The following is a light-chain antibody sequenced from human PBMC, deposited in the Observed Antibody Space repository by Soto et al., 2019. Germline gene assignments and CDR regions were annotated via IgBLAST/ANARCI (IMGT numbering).Light chain of an antibody. Sequence: ETVMTPSPAALSVSQGATATLSCRARPNVSSSYLAWYQQKPGQAPRLLIYGASSRATGIPDRFSGSGSGTDFTLTISRLEPEDFAVYYCQQYGSSPGTFGQGTKVAIK. J-gene: IGKJ1*01. CDR1: PNVSSSY. CDR3: QQYGSSPGT. V-gene: IGKV3-20*01. CDR2: GAS.